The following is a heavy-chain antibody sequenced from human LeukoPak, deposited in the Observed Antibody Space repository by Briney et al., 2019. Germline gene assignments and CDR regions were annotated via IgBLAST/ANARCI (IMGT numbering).Heavy chain of an antibody. V-gene: IGHV3-7*01. CDR2: IKQDGSEK. CDR1: GFTFSSYW. Sequence: GGSLRLSCAASGFTFSSYWMSWVRQAPGKGLEWVANIKQDGSEKYYVDSVKGRFTISRDNAKNSLYLQMNSLTAEDTAVYYCAQPKVPSARRFDYWGQGTLVTVSS. J-gene: IGHJ4*02. CDR3: AQPKVPSARRFDY. D-gene: IGHD2-2*01.